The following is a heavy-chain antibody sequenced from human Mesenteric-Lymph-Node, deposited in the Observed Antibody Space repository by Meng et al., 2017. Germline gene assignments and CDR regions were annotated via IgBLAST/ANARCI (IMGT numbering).Heavy chain of an antibody. D-gene: IGHD3-16*02. CDR3: AREVWGSYRYFDN. CDR1: GFTFDDYG. Sequence: GESLKISCAASGFTFDDYGMSWVRQAPGKGLEWVSGINWNGGSTYYADSVKGRFTISRDSSKNTLYLQMNSLRPEDTAVYYCAREVWGSYRYFDNWGQGTLVTVSS. V-gene: IGHV3-20*04. CDR2: INWNGGST. J-gene: IGHJ4*02.